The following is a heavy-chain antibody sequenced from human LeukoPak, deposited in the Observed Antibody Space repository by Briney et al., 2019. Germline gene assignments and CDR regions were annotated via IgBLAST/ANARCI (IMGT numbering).Heavy chain of an antibody. CDR1: GGSISSYY. D-gene: IGHD6-19*01. CDR2: IYYSGST. J-gene: IGHJ4*02. Sequence: PSETLSLTCTVSGGSISSYYWSWIRQPPGKGLEWIGYIYYSGSTNYNPSLKSRVTISVDTSKNQFSLKLSSVTAADTAVYYCARDPPSSGWFHYWGQGTLVTVSS. V-gene: IGHV4-59*01. CDR3: ARDPPSSGWFHY.